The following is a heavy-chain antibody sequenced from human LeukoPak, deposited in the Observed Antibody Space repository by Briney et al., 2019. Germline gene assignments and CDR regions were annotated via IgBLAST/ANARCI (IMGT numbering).Heavy chain of an antibody. Sequence: GGSLRLSCAASGFTFSSYAMSWVRQAPARGLEWVSSLRGNGDTFYADAVKGRFTLSRDDSRNTVYLQLNNLRVEDTAVYYCAKARCVSSADADFWGQGTVATVSS. J-gene: IGHJ4*02. CDR3: AKARCVSSADADF. CDR1: GFTFSSYA. V-gene: IGHV3-23*01. D-gene: IGHD2-21*01. CDR2: LRGNGDT.